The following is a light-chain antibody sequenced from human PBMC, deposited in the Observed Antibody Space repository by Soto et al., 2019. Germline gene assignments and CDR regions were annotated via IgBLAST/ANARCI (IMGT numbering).Light chain of an antibody. CDR2: EGS. CDR3: CSYAGDRDLI. V-gene: IGLV2-18*02. CDR1: STDFVSYNR. Sequence: QSVLTQPPSVSGSPGQSVTISCTGTSTDFVSYNRVSWYQQPPGTAPKLIIYEGSQRPSGVSDRFSGSKSGNTASLTISGLQAEDEADYYCCSYAGDRDLIFGGGTKLTVL. J-gene: IGLJ2*01.